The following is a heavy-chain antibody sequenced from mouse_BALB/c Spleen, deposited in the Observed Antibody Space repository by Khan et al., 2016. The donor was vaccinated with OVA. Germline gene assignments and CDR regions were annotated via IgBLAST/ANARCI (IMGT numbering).Heavy chain of an antibody. CDR3: AMYHGYFDV. J-gene: IGHJ1*01. D-gene: IGHD1-1*01. Sequence: VPVKQSGPNLVKPGASVKISCKASGYSFTGYYIHWVKQSHGKSLEWIGRVNPNNGGTSSNQKFRGKAILTVEKSSNTAYMELRSLTSEDSAVYSCAMYHGYFDVWGAGTTVTVSS. CDR2: VNPNNGGT. V-gene: IGHV1-26*01. CDR1: GYSFTGYY.